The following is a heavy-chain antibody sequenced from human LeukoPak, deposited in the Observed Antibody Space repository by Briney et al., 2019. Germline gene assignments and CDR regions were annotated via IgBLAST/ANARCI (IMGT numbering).Heavy chain of an antibody. CDR1: GFTFDDYA. CDR3: ARGGKIAVAGTRSSQYFQH. J-gene: IGHJ1*01. Sequence: GGSLRLSCAASGFTFDDYAMHWVRQAPGKGLEWVSGISWNSGSIGYADSVKGRFTISRDNAKNSLYLQMNSLRAEDTALYYCARGGKIAVAGTRSSQYFQHWGQGTLVTVSS. D-gene: IGHD6-19*01. V-gene: IGHV3-9*01. CDR2: ISWNSGSI.